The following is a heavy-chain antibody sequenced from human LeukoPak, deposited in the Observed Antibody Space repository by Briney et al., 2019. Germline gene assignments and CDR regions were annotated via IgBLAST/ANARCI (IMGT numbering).Heavy chain of an antibody. Sequence: PGGSLRLSCAASGFTFSSYGMHWVRQAPGKGLEWVAVISYDGSNKYYADSVKGRFTISRDNSKNTLYLQMNSLRAEDTAVYYCAKDLSGLEVPPPGYGMDVWGQGTTVTVSS. CDR2: ISYDGSNK. J-gene: IGHJ6*02. V-gene: IGHV3-30*18. CDR3: AKDLSGLEVPPPGYGMDV. D-gene: IGHD2/OR15-2a*01. CDR1: GFTFSSYG.